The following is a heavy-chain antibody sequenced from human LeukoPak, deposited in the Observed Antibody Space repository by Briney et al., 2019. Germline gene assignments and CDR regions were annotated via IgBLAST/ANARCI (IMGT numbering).Heavy chain of an antibody. D-gene: IGHD3-22*01. V-gene: IGHV4-34*01. J-gene: IGHJ4*02. CDR2: INHSGST. CDR1: GGSFSGYY. CDR3: ARWSSGYYFDY. Sequence: SETLSLTCAVYGGSFSGYYWSWIRQPPGKGLEWIGEINHSGSTNYNPSLKSRVTISVDTSKNQFSLKLSSVTAADTAVHHCARWSSGYYFDYWGQGTLVTVSS.